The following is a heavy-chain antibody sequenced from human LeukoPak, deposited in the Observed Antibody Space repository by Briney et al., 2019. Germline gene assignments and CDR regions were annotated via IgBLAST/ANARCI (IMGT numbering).Heavy chain of an antibody. CDR3: ARYGGSAVDI. J-gene: IGHJ3*02. Sequence: GESLKISCKGSGYSFTSYWITWVRQMPGKGLEWMGRIDPSDSYINYSPFFQGHVTLSVDKSISTAYPQWSSLKASDTAMYYCARYGGSAVDIWGQGTMITVSS. CDR1: GYSFTSYW. D-gene: IGHD3-10*01. V-gene: IGHV5-10-1*01. CDR2: IDPSDSYI.